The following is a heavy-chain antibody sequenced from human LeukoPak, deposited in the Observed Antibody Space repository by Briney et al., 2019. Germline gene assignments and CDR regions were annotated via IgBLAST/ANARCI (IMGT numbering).Heavy chain of an antibody. CDR3: ARGGFYCGGDCYVDY. Sequence: NPSETLSLTCAVYGGSFSPYYWSWIRQPPGKGLEWIGEINHSGSTNYNPPLKSRVTISVDTSKNQFSLRLSSVTAADTAVYYCARGGFYCGGDCYVDYWGQGTLVTVSS. CDR1: GGSFSPYY. V-gene: IGHV4-34*01. D-gene: IGHD2-21*02. J-gene: IGHJ4*02. CDR2: INHSGST.